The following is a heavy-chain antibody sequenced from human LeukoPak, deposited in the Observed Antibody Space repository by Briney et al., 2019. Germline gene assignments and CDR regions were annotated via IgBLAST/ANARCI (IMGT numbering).Heavy chain of an antibody. CDR2: FDFEDGET. Sequence: ASVKVSCKVSGYTLTELSMHWVRQAPGKGLERMGGFDFEDGETTYAQKFQGRVTMTEDTPTDTAYMDLRSLRSEDTAVYYCATELPRGLLSYWGQGTLATVSS. D-gene: IGHD1-26*01. J-gene: IGHJ4*02. V-gene: IGHV1-24*01. CDR1: GYTLTELS. CDR3: ATELPRGLLSY.